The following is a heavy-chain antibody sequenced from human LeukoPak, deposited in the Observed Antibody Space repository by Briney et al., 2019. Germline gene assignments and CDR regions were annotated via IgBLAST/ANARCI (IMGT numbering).Heavy chain of an antibody. CDR1: GYSISRGYY. CDR2: IYHSGST. J-gene: IGHJ4*02. D-gene: IGHD3-3*01. CDR3: ARAYYDFWSGYYTV. Sequence: PSETLSLTCSVSGYSISRGYYWGWIRQPPGKGLEWIGNIYHSGSTFYNPSLKSRVTISVDTSKNQFSLKLSSVTAADTAVYYCARAYYDFWSGYYTVWGQGTLVTVSS. V-gene: IGHV4-38-2*02.